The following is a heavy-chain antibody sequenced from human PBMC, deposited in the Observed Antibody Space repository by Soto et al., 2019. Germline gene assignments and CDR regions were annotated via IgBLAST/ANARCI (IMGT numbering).Heavy chain of an antibody. V-gene: IGHV1-8*01. CDR3: EVTTGF. CDR1: GYTFTEYD. D-gene: IGHD1-1*01. CDR2: VSPENRNA. Sequence: QVQVVQSRAEVKKPGASVKVSCKKSGYTFTEYDLNWVRQAPGQGLEYMGWVSPENRNAGYAPQFRGRVSMTTDTSISTAYLELTNLTYEDTAVYYCEVTTGFWGQGTMVTVSS. J-gene: IGHJ4*02.